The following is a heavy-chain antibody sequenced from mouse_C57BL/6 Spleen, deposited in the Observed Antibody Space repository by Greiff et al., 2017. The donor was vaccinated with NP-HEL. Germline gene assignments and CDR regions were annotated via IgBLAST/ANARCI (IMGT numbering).Heavy chain of an antibody. J-gene: IGHJ2*01. Sequence: VQLQQPGAELVKPGASVKMSCKASGYTFTSYWITWVKQRPGQGLEWIGDIYPGSGSPNYNEKFKSKATLTVDTSSSTAYMQLSSLTSEDSAVYYCARRLYSNYVSYFDYWGQGTTLTVSS. CDR3: ARRLYSNYVSYFDY. CDR2: IYPGSGSP. CDR1: GYTFTSYW. D-gene: IGHD2-5*01. V-gene: IGHV1-55*01.